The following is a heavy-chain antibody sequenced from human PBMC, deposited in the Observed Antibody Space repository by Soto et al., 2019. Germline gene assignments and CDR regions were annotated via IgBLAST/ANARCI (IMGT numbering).Heavy chain of an antibody. V-gene: IGHV4-59*08. J-gene: IGHJ4*02. Sequence: QVQLQESGPGLVKPSETLSLTCSVSGPSISSYSWSWIRQPPGKGLEWIGYIHSSGNTNYSPSLNSRVSVSVDTSKNNLSLKLSSVTAADTAVYYCARQGEYCSTTSCYGNDYWGQGTLVIVSS. D-gene: IGHD2-2*01. CDR1: GPSISSYS. CDR2: IHSSGNT. CDR3: ARQGEYCSTTSCYGNDY.